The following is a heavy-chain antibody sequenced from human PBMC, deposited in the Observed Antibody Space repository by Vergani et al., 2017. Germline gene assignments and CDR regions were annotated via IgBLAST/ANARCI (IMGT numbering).Heavy chain of an antibody. V-gene: IGHV3-30*04. D-gene: IGHD3-3*01. CDR1: GFTFSSYA. CDR3: AGGGGDFWSGYYLYYYYYYMDV. J-gene: IGHJ6*03. Sequence: QVQLVESGGGVVQPGRSLRLSCAASGFTFSSYAMHWVRQAPGKGLEWVAVISYDGSNKYYADSVKGRFTISRDNSKNTLYLQMNSLRAEDTAVYYCAGGGGDFWSGYYLYYYYYYMDVWGKGP. CDR2: ISYDGSNK.